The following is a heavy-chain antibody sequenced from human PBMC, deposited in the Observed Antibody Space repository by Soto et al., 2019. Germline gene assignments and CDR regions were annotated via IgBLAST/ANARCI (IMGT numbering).Heavy chain of an antibody. D-gene: IGHD3-16*01. CDR3: AREGGGAYGMDV. J-gene: IGHJ6*02. CDR2: INPSSGDS. CDR1: GYTFTAYY. Sequence: QVHLVQSGAEVAKPGASVKVSCKTSGYTFTAYYIHWVRQAPGQGLEWMGWINPSSGDSKYAQKFQGRVTMTSDTSISTAYLDLSNLRSDDTAVYYCAREGGGAYGMDVWGQGTTVTVSS. V-gene: IGHV1-2*02.